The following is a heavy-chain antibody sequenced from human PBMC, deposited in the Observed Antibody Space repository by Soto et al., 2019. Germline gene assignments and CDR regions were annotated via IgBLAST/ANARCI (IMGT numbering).Heavy chain of an antibody. J-gene: IGHJ6*02. CDR2: INPSGGST. Sequence: ASVKVSCKASGYPFTSYYMHWVRQAPGQGLEWMGIINPSGGSTSYAQKFQGRVTMTRDTSTSTVYMELSSLRSEDTAVYYCAGGHSQWLVPGGMDVWGQGTTVTVAS. CDR1: GYPFTSYY. D-gene: IGHD6-19*01. CDR3: AGGHSQWLVPGGMDV. V-gene: IGHV1-46*01.